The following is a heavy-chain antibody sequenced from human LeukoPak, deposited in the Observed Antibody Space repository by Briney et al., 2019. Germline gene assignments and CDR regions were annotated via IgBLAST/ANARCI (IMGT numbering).Heavy chain of an antibody. CDR3: ARELYIVATIRPYFDC. CDR1: GFTFRSYA. D-gene: IGHD5-12*01. J-gene: IGHJ4*02. V-gene: IGHV3-23*01. Sequence: PEGSLRLSCAASGFTFRSYAMSWVRQAPGKGREWVSAISGSGCGTYYADSVRGRFTISRDNSNNPLYLQMNSLRAEDTAVYYCARELYIVATIRPYFDCWGQGTLVSVSS. CDR2: ISGSGCGT.